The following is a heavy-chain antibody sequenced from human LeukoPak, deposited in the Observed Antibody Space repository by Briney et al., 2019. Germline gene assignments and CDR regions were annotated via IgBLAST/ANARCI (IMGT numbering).Heavy chain of an antibody. Sequence: ASVKVSCKVSGYTLTELSMHWVRQAPGKGLEWMGGFDPEDGETIYAQKFQGRVTMTEDTSTDTAYMELSSLRSEDTAVYYCARAYLRWERITIFGVVDHYFDYWGQGTLVTVSS. D-gene: IGHD3-3*01. V-gene: IGHV1-24*01. J-gene: IGHJ4*02. CDR2: FDPEDGET. CDR1: GYTLTELS. CDR3: ARAYLRWERITIFGVVDHYFDY.